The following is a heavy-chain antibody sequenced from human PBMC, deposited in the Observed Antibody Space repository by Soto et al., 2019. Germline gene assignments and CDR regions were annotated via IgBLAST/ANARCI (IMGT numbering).Heavy chain of an antibody. Sequence: PSQTLSLTCVISGDSVSSNSAAWNWIRQSPSRGLEWLGRTYYRSKWYNDYAVSVKSRITINPDTSKNQFSLQLNSVTPEDTAVYYCARSGTTVVTHAEYFQHWGQGTLVTVSS. J-gene: IGHJ1*01. D-gene: IGHD4-17*01. CDR2: TYYRSKWYN. CDR3: ARSGTTVVTHAEYFQH. CDR1: GDSVSSNSAA. V-gene: IGHV6-1*01.